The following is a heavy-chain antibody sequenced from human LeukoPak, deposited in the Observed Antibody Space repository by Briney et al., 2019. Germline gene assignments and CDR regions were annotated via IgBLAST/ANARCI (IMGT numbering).Heavy chain of an antibody. CDR2: ISYDGSNK. CDR3: ARDNYGDYAL. J-gene: IGHJ4*02. CDR1: GFTFSSYA. D-gene: IGHD4-17*01. V-gene: IGHV3-30-3*01. Sequence: GRSLRLSCAASGFTFSSYAMHWVRQAPGKGLEWVAVISYDGSNKYYADSVKGRFTISRDNSKNTLYPQMNSLRAEDTAVYYCARDNYGDYALWGQGTLVTVSS.